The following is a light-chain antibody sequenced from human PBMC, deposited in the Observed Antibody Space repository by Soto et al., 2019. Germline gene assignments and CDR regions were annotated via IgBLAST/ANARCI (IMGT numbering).Light chain of an antibody. V-gene: IGKV1-5*01. CDR3: QQHNTYSRT. Sequence: DIQMTQSPSTLSASVGARVTITCRASQSISGWLAWYQQKPGKAPKLLIYDASSLESGVPSRFSGSGSGTEFTLTISSLQPDDFATYYCQQHNTYSRTFGQGTKVDIK. CDR2: DAS. J-gene: IGKJ1*01. CDR1: QSISGW.